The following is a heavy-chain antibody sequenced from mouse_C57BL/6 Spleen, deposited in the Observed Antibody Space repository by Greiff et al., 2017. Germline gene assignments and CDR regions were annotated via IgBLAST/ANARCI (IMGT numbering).Heavy chain of an antibody. J-gene: IGHJ4*01. CDR3: ARRGYDYASYAMDY. CDR1: GYSFTGYY. D-gene: IGHD2-4*01. CDR2: INPSTGGT. Sequence: VHVKQSGPELVKPGASVKISCKASGYSFTGYYMNWVKQSPEKSLEWIGEINPSTGGTTYNQKFKAKATLTVDKSSNTAYMQLKSLTSEDSAVYYCARRGYDYASYAMDYWGQGTSVTVSS. V-gene: IGHV1-42*01.